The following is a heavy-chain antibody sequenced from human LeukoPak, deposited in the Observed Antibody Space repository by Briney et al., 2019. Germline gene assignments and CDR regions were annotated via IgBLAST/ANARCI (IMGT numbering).Heavy chain of an antibody. CDR1: GSTFSSYA. Sequence: SVKVSCKXSGSTFSSYAISWVRQAPGQGLEWMGGIIPIFGTANYAQKFQGRVTITADESTSTAYMELSSLRSEDTAVYYCARDQSIDVVITTPEWYYYYMDVWGKGTTVTVSS. J-gene: IGHJ6*03. D-gene: IGHD3-22*01. V-gene: IGHV1-69*13. CDR3: ARDQSIDVVITTPEWYYYYMDV. CDR2: IIPIFGTA.